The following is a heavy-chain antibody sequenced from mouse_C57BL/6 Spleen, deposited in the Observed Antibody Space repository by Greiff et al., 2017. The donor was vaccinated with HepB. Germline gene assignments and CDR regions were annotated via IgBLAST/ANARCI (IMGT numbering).Heavy chain of an antibody. CDR3: ARGDYDYDHFAY. CDR1: GYTFTSYW. Sequence: QVHVKQPGAELVRPGSSVKLSCKASGYTFTSYWMHWVKQRPIQGLEWIGNIDPSDSETHYNQKFKDKATLTVDKSSSTAYMQLSSLTSEDSAVYYCARGDYDYDHFAYWGQGTLVTVSA. D-gene: IGHD2-4*01. V-gene: IGHV1-52*01. J-gene: IGHJ3*01. CDR2: IDPSDSET.